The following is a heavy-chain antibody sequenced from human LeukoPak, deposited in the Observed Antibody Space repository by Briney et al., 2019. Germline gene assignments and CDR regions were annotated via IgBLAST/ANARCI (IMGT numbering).Heavy chain of an antibody. V-gene: IGHV3-23*01. CDR3: AKWSYDSSGYYYVHDAFDI. CDR1: GLTFSNYV. J-gene: IGHJ3*02. Sequence: TGGSLRLSCAASGLTFSNYVMSWVRQAPGKGLEWVSAISGSGGSTYYADSVKGRFTISRDNSKNTLYLQMNSLRAEDTAVYYCAKWSYDSSGYYYVHDAFDIWGQGTMVTVSS. CDR2: ISGSGGST. D-gene: IGHD3-22*01.